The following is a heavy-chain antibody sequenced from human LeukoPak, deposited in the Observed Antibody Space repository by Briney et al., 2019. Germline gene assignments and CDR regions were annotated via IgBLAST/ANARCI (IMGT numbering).Heavy chain of an antibody. V-gene: IGHV3-11*01. D-gene: IGHD3-22*01. CDR1: GFTSSDYY. Sequence: PGGSLRLSCAASGFTSSDYYMSWIRQAPGKGLEWVSYISSSGSTIYYADSVKGRFTISRDNAKNSLYLQMNSLRAEDTAVYYCAKELNYYDSSGYSYWGQGTLVTVSS. J-gene: IGHJ4*02. CDR2: ISSSGSTI. CDR3: AKELNYYDSSGYSY.